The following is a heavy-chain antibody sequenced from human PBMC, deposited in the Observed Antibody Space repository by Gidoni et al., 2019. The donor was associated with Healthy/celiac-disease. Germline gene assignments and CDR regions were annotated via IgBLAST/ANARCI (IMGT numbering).Heavy chain of an antibody. J-gene: IGHJ3*02. CDR1: GGSIRRGDYY. CDR3: AREKAGIVAAFDI. Sequence: QVQLQESGQGLVKPSQPLSRPCTVSGGSIRRGDYYWSWIRQPPGKGLEWIGYIYYSGSTYYNPSLKSRVTISVDTSKNQFSLKLSSVTAADTAVYYCAREKAGIVAAFDIWGQGTMFTVSS. CDR2: IYYSGST. V-gene: IGHV4-30-4*01. D-gene: IGHD3-22*01.